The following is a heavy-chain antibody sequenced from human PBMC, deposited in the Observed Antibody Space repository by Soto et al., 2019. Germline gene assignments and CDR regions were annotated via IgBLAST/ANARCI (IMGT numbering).Heavy chain of an antibody. CDR3: AKLVRDDVRRSDLDH. J-gene: IGHJ4*02. D-gene: IGHD3-10*02. Sequence: NPSETLSLTCTVSGGSINSGDYYWSWIRQPPGKGLEWIGYIYYSGTTSQNPPLRSRITISGDTSRNQFSLNLRSVTAADSGVYYCAKLVRDDVRRSDLDHWGQGTLVTVSS. V-gene: IGHV4-30-4*01. CDR2: IYYSGTT. CDR1: GGSINSGDYY.